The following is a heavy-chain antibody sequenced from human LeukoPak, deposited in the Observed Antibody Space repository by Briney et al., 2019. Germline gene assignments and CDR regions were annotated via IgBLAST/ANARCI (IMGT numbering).Heavy chain of an antibody. CDR3: ASSTLMPTGDGIYYYYGMDV. V-gene: IGHV1-18*04. CDR2: ISTNNGNT. CDR1: GYNFLTHG. J-gene: IGHJ6*02. Sequence: ASVKVSCKASGYNFLTHGISWVRQAPGQGPEWMGWISTNNGNTNYAQKFQGRVTITADKSTSTAYMELSSLRSEDTAVYYCASSTLMPTGDGIYYYYGMDVWGQGTTVTVSS. D-gene: IGHD2-2*01.